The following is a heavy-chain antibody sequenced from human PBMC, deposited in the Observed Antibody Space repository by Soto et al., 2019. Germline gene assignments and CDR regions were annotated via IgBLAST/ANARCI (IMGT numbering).Heavy chain of an antibody. CDR2: IYYSGST. Sequence: SETLSLTCTVSGGSISSYYWSWIRQPPGKGLEWIGYIYYSGSTNYNPSLKSRVTISVDTSKNQFSLKLSSVTAADTAVYYCARDGPSSYFDYWCQGTLVTVS. J-gene: IGHJ4*02. V-gene: IGHV4-59*01. CDR1: GGSISSYY. CDR3: ARDGPSSYFDY.